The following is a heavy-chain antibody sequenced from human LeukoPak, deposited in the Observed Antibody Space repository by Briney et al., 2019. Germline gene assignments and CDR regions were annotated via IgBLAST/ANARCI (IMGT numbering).Heavy chain of an antibody. Sequence: GGSLKLSCAASGFTFSGSAMHWVRQASGKGLEWVGRIRSKANSYATAYAASVKGRFTISRDDSKNTAYLQMNSLKTEDTAVYYCTRPPYCSGGSCLPIWGQGILVTVSS. J-gene: IGHJ4*02. V-gene: IGHV3-73*01. CDR2: IRSKANSYAT. CDR3: TRPPYCSGGSCLPI. CDR1: GFTFSGSA. D-gene: IGHD2-15*01.